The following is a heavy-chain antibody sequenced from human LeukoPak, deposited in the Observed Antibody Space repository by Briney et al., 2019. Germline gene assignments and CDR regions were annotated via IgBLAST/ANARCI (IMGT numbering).Heavy chain of an antibody. J-gene: IGHJ3*02. CDR1: GFTVSSNY. CDR2: IYSGGST. Sequence: GGSQRLSCAASGFTVSSNYMSWVRQAPRKGLEWVSVIYSGGSTYYADSVKGRFTISRHNSKNTLYLQMNSLRAEDTAVYYCARGPPQDAFDIWGQGTMVTVSS. V-gene: IGHV3-53*04. CDR3: ARGPPQDAFDI.